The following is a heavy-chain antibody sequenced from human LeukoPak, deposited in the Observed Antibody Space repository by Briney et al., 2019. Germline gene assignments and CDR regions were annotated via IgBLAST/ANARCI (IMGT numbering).Heavy chain of an antibody. V-gene: IGHV4-30-4*01. CDR3: ARDNYDSSGYYMYNWFDP. J-gene: IGHJ5*02. D-gene: IGHD3-22*01. Sequence: LXLXXTVXXGSIXSGXYYWSWXRQPPXKGXXWIGXIYYIGNTFYNPSLKSRVTISVDTSKNQFSLKLSSVTAADTAVYYCARDNYDSSGYYMYNWFDPWGQGTLVTVSS. CDR2: IYYIGNT. CDR1: XGSIXSGXYY.